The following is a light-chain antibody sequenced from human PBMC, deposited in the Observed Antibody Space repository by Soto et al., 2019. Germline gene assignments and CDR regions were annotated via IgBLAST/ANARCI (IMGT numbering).Light chain of an antibody. CDR3: QQANSFPLT. CDR2: AAS. J-gene: IGKJ4*01. Sequence: DIQLTQSPSSLSASVGDRVTITCRASQTIINYLNWYQQRPGKAPKLLIYAASSLHSGVPSRFSGSGSGTDFTLTISSLQPEDFATYYCQQANSFPLTFGGGTKVDIK. CDR1: QTIINY. V-gene: IGKV1-12*01.